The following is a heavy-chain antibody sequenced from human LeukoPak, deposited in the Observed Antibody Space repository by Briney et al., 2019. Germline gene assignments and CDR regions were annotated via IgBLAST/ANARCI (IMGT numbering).Heavy chain of an antibody. D-gene: IGHD6-6*01. V-gene: IGHV3-74*01. CDR2: INSDGSST. CDR3: ARVYHSSSGRAIDY. Sequence: PGGSLRLSCAASGFTFSSYWMHWVRQAPGKGLVWVSRINSDGSSTSYADSVKGRFTISRDNAKNSLYLQMNSLRAEDTAVYYCARVYHSSSGRAIDYWGQGTLVTVSS. CDR1: GFTFSSYW. J-gene: IGHJ4*02.